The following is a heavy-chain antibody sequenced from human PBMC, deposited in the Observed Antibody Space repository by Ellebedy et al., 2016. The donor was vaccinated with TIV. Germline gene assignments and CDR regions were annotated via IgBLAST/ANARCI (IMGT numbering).Heavy chain of an antibody. CDR3: ARDAAGNGGKLDY. CDR1: GFTFSSYG. Sequence: GESLKISCAASGFTFSSYGMHWVRQAPGKGLEWVSVIFSAADGGETHYADSVKGRFTISRDSSKNTLYLQMNSLRAEDTAVYYCARDAAGNGGKLDYWGQGALVTVSS. V-gene: IGHV3-NL1*01. J-gene: IGHJ4*02. D-gene: IGHD4-23*01. CDR2: IFSAADGGET.